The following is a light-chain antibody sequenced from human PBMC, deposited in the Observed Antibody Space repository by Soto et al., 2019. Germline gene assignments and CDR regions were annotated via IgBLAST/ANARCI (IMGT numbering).Light chain of an antibody. Sequence: QSVLTQPASVSGSPGQSITISCTGISSDVGGFNYVSWYQQHPGKAPKVMIYEVSNRPSGVSNRFSGSKSGNTASLTISGLQAVDEADYYCTSYTSTALRVFGGGTKVTVL. CDR2: EVS. J-gene: IGLJ3*02. V-gene: IGLV2-14*01. CDR1: SSDVGGFNY. CDR3: TSYTSTALRV.